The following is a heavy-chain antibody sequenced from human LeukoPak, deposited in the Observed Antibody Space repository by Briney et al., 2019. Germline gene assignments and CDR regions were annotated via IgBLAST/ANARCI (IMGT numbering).Heavy chain of an antibody. CDR3: ARQTRNWNHPDNWFDP. V-gene: IGHV4-59*08. CDR1: GGSISSYY. CDR2: IYYSGST. Sequence: SETLSLTCTVSGGSISSYYWSWIRQPPGKGLEWIGYIYYSGSTNYKPSLKSRVTISVDTSKNQFSLKLRSVTAADTAVYYRARQTRNWNHPDNWFDPWGQGTLVTVSS. J-gene: IGHJ5*02. D-gene: IGHD1-14*01.